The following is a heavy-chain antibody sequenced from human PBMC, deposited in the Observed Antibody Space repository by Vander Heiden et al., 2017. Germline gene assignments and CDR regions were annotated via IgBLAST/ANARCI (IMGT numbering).Heavy chain of an antibody. CDR1: GYSFTSYW. CDR3: ASKTDSSGYYLDAFDI. J-gene: IGHJ3*02. Sequence: EVQLVQSGAEVKKPGEALKIPCKGSGYSFTSYWIGWVRQMPGKGLEWMGIIYPGDSDTRYSPSFQGQVTISADKSISTAYLQWSSLKASDTAMYYCASKTDSSGYYLDAFDIWGQGTMVTVSS. D-gene: IGHD3-22*01. V-gene: IGHV5-51*01. CDR2: IYPGDSDT.